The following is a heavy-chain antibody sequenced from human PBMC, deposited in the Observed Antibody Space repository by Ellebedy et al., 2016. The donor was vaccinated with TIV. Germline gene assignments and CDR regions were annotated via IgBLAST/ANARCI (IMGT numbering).Heavy chain of an antibody. CDR1: GGSISSSSYY. CDR3: ARQVVRGGNYGMDV. D-gene: IGHD3-10*01. Sequence: MPSETLSLTCTVSGGSISSSSYYWGWIRQPPGKGLEWIGSIYYSGGAYYNPSLKSRVTIPVDTSKNQFSLKLSSVTAADTAVYYCARQVVRGGNYGMDVWGQGTTVTVSS. CDR2: IYYSGGA. V-gene: IGHV4-39*01. J-gene: IGHJ6*02.